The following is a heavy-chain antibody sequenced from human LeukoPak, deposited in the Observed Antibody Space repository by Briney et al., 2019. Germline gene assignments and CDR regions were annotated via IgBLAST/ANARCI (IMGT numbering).Heavy chain of an antibody. Sequence: GGSLRLSCAASGFTFSGYSMNWVRQAPGKGLEWVSSISSSSSYIYYADSVKGRFTISRDNAKNSLYLQMNSLRAEDTAVYYCTRDLIYNWFYPWGQGTLVTVSS. CDR3: TRDLIYNWFYP. CDR2: ISSSSSYI. CDR1: GFTFSGYS. J-gene: IGHJ5*02. D-gene: IGHD3-3*02. V-gene: IGHV3-21*01.